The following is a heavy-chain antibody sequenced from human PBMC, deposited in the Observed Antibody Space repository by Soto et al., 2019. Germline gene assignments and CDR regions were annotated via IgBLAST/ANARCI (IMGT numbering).Heavy chain of an antibody. J-gene: IGHJ4*02. CDR1: GYTFTSYD. CDR2: MNPESRNT. CDR3: ARFVRHQLPAIDF. Sequence: QVQLVQSGAEVKEPGASVRVSCKASGYTFTSYDMNWVRQAPGQGLECMGWMNPESRNTGYAQKFPGRVTMARDTSISTAYMGLTSLRSEDTAVYYCARFVRHQLPAIDFWGQGTLVTVSS. V-gene: IGHV1-8*01. D-gene: IGHD2-2*01.